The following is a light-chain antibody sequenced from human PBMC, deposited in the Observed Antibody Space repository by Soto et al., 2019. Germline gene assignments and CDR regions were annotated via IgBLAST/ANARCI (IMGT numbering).Light chain of an antibody. V-gene: IGKV3-11*01. CDR1: QNVDTY. CDR3: QQRSNWAPT. J-gene: IGKJ1*01. CDR2: DAS. Sequence: EIVLTQSPATLSLSPGERVTLSCRASQNVDTYLAWYQQKPGQAPRLLMFDASNRATGIPARFSGSGSGTDFTLTISSLEPEDFAVYYCQQRSNWAPTFGKGTKVEIK.